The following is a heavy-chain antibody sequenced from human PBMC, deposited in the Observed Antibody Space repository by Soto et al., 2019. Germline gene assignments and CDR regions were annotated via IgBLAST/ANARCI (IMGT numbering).Heavy chain of an antibody. J-gene: IGHJ3*02. CDR3: ARDKRAGDLAFDI. CDR1: GGSISSYY. D-gene: IGHD7-27*01. Sequence: SETLSLTCTVSGGSISSYYWSWIRQPPGKGLEWIGYIYYSGSTNYNPSLKSRVTISVDTSKNQFSLKLSSVTAADTAVYYCARDKRAGDLAFDIWGQGTMVTVSS. CDR2: IYYSGST. V-gene: IGHV4-59*01.